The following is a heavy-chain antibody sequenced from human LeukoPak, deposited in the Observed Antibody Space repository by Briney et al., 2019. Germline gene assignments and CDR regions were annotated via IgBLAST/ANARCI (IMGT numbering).Heavy chain of an antibody. CDR2: IYYSGST. CDR1: GGSISSGGYY. J-gene: IGHJ5*02. Sequence: SETLSLTCTVSGGSISSGGYYWSWIRQHPGKGLEWIGYIYYSGSTYYNPSLKSRVTISVDTSKNRFSLKLTSVTAADTAVYYCARRRQNPNWFDPWGQGTLVTVSS. CDR3: ARRRQNPNWFDP. V-gene: IGHV4-31*03.